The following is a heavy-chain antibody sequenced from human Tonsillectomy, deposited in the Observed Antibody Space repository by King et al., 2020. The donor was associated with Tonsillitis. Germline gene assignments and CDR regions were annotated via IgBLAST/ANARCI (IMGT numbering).Heavy chain of an antibody. CDR3: ARDQRGFPDIVATRPLY. V-gene: IGHV3-7*01. J-gene: IGHJ4*02. CDR2: IKQDGSEK. CDR1: GFTFSSYW. D-gene: IGHD5-12*01. Sequence: VQLVESGGGLVQPGGSLRLSCAASGFTFSSYWMSWVRQAPGKGLEWVANIKQDGSEKYYVDSVKGRFTISRDNAKNSLYLQMNSLRAEDTAVYYCARDQRGFPDIVATRPLYWGQGTLVTVSS.